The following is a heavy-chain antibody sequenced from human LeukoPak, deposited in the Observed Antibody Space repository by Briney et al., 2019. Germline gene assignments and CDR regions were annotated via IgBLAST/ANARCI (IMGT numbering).Heavy chain of an antibody. CDR2: INSDGSSI. J-gene: IGHJ4*02. CDR3: AKDQNGDLGDY. Sequence: GGSLRPSCAASGFSFSTSWMHWVRQAPGKGLVWVSRINSDGSSISYADSVKGRFTISRDNAKNTPYLQMNSLRAEDTAVYYCAKDQNGDLGDYWGQGTLVTVSS. CDR1: GFSFSTSW. D-gene: IGHD3-10*01. V-gene: IGHV3-74*01.